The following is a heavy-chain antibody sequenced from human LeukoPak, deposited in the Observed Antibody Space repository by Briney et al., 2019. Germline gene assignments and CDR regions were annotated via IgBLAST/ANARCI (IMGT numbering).Heavy chain of an antibody. CDR1: GYTFTSYG. D-gene: IGHD6-19*01. CDR3: ARPAYSSGWYWHI. J-gene: IGHJ3*02. Sequence: ASVKVSCKASGYTFTSYGISWVRQAPGQGLEWMGWISAYNGNTNYAQKLQGRVTMTRDTSISTAYMELSRLRSDDTAVYYCARPAYSSGWYWHIWGQGTMVTVSS. V-gene: IGHV1-18*01. CDR2: ISAYNGNT.